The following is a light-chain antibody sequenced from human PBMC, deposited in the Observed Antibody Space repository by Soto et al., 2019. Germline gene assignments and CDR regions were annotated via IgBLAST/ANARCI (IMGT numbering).Light chain of an antibody. J-gene: IGKJ1*01. CDR3: QPYRPSPRP. Sequence: EIVLTQSPGTLSLSPGERSTLSCRASQSVSSSYLAWYQQKPGQAPRLLIYGASSRATGIPDRVSGRGSGTDFTLTLSRLEPEDSAVYYCQPYRPSPRPFRQGTTVDI. V-gene: IGKV3-20*01. CDR1: QSVSSSY. CDR2: GAS.